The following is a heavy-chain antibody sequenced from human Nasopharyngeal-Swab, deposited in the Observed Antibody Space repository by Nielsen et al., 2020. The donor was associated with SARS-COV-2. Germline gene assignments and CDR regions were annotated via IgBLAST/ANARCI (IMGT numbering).Heavy chain of an antibody. CDR3: ARDVEAAATFDS. D-gene: IGHD6-13*01. J-gene: IGHJ4*02. V-gene: IGHV4-31*03. CDR1: GGSISSGNKY. Sequence: SETLSLTCTVSGGSISSGNKYWSWIRQHPGKGLEWIGYIYYSGATYYNSSLKSRVTISLDTSNNQSSLNLSSVTAADTGIYYCARDVEAAATFDSWGQGTLVTVSS. CDR2: IYYSGAT.